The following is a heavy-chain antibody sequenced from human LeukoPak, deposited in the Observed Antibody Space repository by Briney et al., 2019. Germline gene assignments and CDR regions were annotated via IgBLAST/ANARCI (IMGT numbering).Heavy chain of an antibody. CDR3: AKDFQRALGGTFGELWGYFDY. CDR1: GFTFSSYG. V-gene: IGHV3-30*02. D-gene: IGHD3-10*01. Sequence: GGSLRLSCAASGFTFSSYGMHWVRQAPGKGLEWVAFIRYDGSNEYYADSVKGRFTISRDNSKNTLYLQMNSLRAEDTAVYYCAKDFQRALGGTFGELWGYFDYWGQGTLVTVSS. J-gene: IGHJ4*02. CDR2: IRYDGSNE.